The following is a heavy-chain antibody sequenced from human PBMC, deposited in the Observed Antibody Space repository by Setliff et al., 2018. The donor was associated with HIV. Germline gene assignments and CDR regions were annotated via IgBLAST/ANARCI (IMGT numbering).Heavy chain of an antibody. CDR3: GRAGDYGDYVIDY. J-gene: IGHJ4*02. Sequence: SVKVSCKASGDTFNNYAISWVRQAPGQGLEWMGGIIPIFGTANYAQKFEGRVTITTYTPATITYMELSSLTSEDTAVYYCGRAGDYGDYVIDYWGQGTLVTVSS. V-gene: IGHV1-69*05. CDR1: GDTFNNYA. D-gene: IGHD4-17*01. CDR2: IIPIFGTA.